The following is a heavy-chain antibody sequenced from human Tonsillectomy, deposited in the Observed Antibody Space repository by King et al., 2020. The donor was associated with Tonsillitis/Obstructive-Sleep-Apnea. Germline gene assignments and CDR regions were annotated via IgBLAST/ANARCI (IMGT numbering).Heavy chain of an antibody. CDR2: IDPSDSYT. J-gene: IGHJ6*02. V-gene: IGHV5-10-1*03. CDR1: GYSFTSYW. D-gene: IGHD3-10*01. Sequence: QLVQSGAEVKKPGESLRISCKGSGYSFTSYWISWVRQMPGKGLEWMGRIDPSDSYTNYSPSFQGHVTISGDKSINTAYLQWSSLKASDTAIYYCASIGDPYDSGNYLSNAMDVWGQGTTVTVSS. CDR3: ASIGDPYDSGNYLSNAMDV.